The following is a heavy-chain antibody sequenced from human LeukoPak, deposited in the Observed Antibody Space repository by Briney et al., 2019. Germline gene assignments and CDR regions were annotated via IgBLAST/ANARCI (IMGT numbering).Heavy chain of an antibody. V-gene: IGHV4-4*07. D-gene: IGHD3-10*01. Sequence: PSETLSLTCTVSGGSISSYYWSWIRQPAGKGLEWIGRIYTSGSTNYNPSLKSRVTISVDTSKNQFSLKLSSVTAADTAVCYCARGRGYYGSGSYQGGEYFQHWGQGTLVTVSS. CDR1: GGSISSYY. CDR3: ARGRGYYGSGSYQGGEYFQH. CDR2: IYTSGST. J-gene: IGHJ1*01.